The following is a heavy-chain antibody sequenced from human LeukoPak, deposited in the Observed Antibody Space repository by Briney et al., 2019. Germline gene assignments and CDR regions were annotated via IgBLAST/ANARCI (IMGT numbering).Heavy chain of an antibody. J-gene: IGHJ4*02. CDR2: FYHSGNSANT. V-gene: IGHV4-59*02. CDR3: TCTERWLAFDF. Sequence: KPADTLSLTCSVSGPSVNRHHWSWIRQPPGKELEWIGTFYHSGNSANTIYNSSLDSRVTFSVDASKYQFSLRLDSVTGADTAIYFCTCTERWLAFDFWGQGALVTVSS. CDR1: GPSVNRHH. D-gene: IGHD5-24*01.